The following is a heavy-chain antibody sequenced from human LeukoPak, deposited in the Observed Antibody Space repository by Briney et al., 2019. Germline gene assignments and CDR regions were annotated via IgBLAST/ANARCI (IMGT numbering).Heavy chain of an antibody. V-gene: IGHV4-30-2*01. CDR2: IYHSGST. Sequence: SQTLSLTCAVSGGSISSGGYSWSWIRQPPGKGLEWIGYIYHSGSTYYNPSLKSRVTISADRSKNQFSLKLSSVTAADTAVYYCARARNDYGGNVGFDYWGQGTLVTVSS. CDR3: ARARNDYGGNVGFDY. J-gene: IGHJ4*02. CDR1: GGSISSGGYS. D-gene: IGHD4-23*01.